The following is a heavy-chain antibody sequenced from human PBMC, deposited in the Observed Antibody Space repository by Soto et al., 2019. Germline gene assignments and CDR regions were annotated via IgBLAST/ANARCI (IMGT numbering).Heavy chain of an antibody. CDR3: ARETVVTARTPVWDY. V-gene: IGHV3-30-3*01. D-gene: IGHD2-21*02. J-gene: IGHJ4*02. CDR1: GFTFSSYA. Sequence: QVQLVESGGGVVQPGRSLRLSCAASGFTFSSYAMHWVRQAPGKGLEWVAVISYDGSNKYYADSVKGRFTISRDNSKNTLYLQMNSLRAEDTAVYDCARETVVTARTPVWDYWGQGTLVTVSS. CDR2: ISYDGSNK.